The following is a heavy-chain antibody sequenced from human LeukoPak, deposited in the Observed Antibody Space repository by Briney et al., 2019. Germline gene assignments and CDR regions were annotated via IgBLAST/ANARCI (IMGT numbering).Heavy chain of an antibody. D-gene: IGHD6-6*01. CDR2: ISSSSSYI. J-gene: IGHJ4*02. CDR3: ARDLSAARGP. V-gene: IGHV3-21*01. Sequence: GGSLRLSCAASGFTFSSYSMNWVRQAPGKGLEWVSSISSSSSYIYYADSVKGRFTISRDNAKNSLYLQMNSLRAADTAVYYCARDLSAARGPWGQGTLVTVSS. CDR1: GFTFSSYS.